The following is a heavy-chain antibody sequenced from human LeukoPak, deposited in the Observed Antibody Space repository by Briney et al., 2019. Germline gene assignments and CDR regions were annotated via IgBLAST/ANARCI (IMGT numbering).Heavy chain of an antibody. J-gene: IGHJ5*02. V-gene: IGHV3-30*02. CDR1: GFTFSSYG. Sequence: GGSLRLSCAASGFTFSSYGMHWVRQAPGKGLEWVAFIRYDGSNKYYADSVKGRFTISRDNSKNTLYLQMNSLRAEDTAEYYCAKDPYSGSPNWFDPWGQGTLVTVSS. D-gene: IGHD1-26*01. CDR2: IRYDGSNK. CDR3: AKDPYSGSPNWFDP.